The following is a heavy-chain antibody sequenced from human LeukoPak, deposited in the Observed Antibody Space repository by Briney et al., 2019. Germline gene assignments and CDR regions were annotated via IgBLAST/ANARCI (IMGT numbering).Heavy chain of an antibody. CDR3: ARGYCSSSTCDTPFDY. V-gene: IGHV1-46*01. CDR1: GYTFTGYY. CDR2: INPSGGST. D-gene: IGHD2-2*02. J-gene: IGHJ4*02. Sequence: ASVKVSCKASGYTFTGYYMHWVRQAPGQGLEWMGIINPSGGSTSYAQKFQGRVTMTRDTSTSTVYMELSSLRSEDTAIYYCARGYCSSSTCDTPFDYWGQGTLVTVSS.